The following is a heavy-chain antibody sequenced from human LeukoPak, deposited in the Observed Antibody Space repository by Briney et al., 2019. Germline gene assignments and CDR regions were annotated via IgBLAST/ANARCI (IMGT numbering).Heavy chain of an antibody. CDR1: GFTFSSSA. D-gene: IGHD2-15*01. J-gene: IGHJ4*02. Sequence: GGSLRLSCAASGFTFSSSAMSWVRQAPGKGLEWVSGISGSGGDTYYAESVKGRFTISRDNPKKTVYLQMNGLRVEDTALYYCAILPILGVLAAKQDLDYWGQGILVTVSS. V-gene: IGHV3-23*01. CDR2: ISGSGGDT. CDR3: AILPILGVLAAKQDLDY.